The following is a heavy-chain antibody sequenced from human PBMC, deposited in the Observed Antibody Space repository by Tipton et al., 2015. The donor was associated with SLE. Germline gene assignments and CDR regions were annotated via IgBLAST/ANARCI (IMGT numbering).Heavy chain of an antibody. D-gene: IGHD5-12*01. CDR3: ARVSIMATIEY. Sequence: TLSLTCTVSGGSISSGGYYWSWVRQHPGKGLEWIGYIYYSGSTNYNPSLKSRVTISVDTSKNQFSLKLSSVTAADTAVYYCARVSIMATIEYWGQGTLVTVSS. CDR1: GGSISSGGYY. J-gene: IGHJ4*02. CDR2: IYYSGST. V-gene: IGHV4-31*03.